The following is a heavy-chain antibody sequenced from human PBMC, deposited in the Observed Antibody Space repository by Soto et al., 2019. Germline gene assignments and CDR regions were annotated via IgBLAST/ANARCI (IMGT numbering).Heavy chain of an antibody. D-gene: IGHD2-21*02. CDR1: GGTFSSYA. V-gene: IGHV1-69*13. Sequence: ASVKVSCKASGGTFSSYAISWVRQAPGQGLEWMGGIIPIFGTANYAQKFQGRVTITADESTSTAYVELSSLRSEDTAVYYCARTYCGGDCYSWDVWGQGTTVTVSS. CDR3: ARTYCGGDCYSWDV. J-gene: IGHJ6*02. CDR2: IIPIFGTA.